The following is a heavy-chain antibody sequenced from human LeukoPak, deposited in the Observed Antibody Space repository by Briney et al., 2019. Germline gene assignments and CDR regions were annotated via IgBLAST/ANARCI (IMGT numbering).Heavy chain of an antibody. D-gene: IGHD5-24*01. CDR3: AKEVQGDGYSEFDY. CDR1: GFTFSSYG. J-gene: IGHJ4*02. Sequence: PGRSLRLSCAASGFTFSSYGMHWVRQAPGKGLEWVAVIWYDGSNKYYADSVKGRFTISRDNSKNTLYLQMNSLRAEDTAVYYCAKEVQGDGYSEFDYWGQGTLVTVSS. V-gene: IGHV3-33*06. CDR2: IWYDGSNK.